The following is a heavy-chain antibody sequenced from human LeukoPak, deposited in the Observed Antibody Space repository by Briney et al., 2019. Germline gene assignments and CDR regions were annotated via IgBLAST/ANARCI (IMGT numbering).Heavy chain of an antibody. Sequence: ASVKVSCKASGYTFTGYYMHWVRQAPGQGLEWMGWINPNNGGTNYAQNFQGRVTMTRDTSISTAFMELSRLRSDDTAVYYCAGGYCSSTTCPFDYWGQGTLVTVSS. V-gene: IGHV1-2*02. CDR3: AGGYCSSTTCPFDY. D-gene: IGHD2-2*01. CDR1: GYTFTGYY. CDR2: INPNNGGT. J-gene: IGHJ4*02.